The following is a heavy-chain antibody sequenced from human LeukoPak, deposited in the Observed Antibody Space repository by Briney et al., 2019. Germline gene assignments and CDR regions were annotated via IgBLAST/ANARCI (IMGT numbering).Heavy chain of an antibody. J-gene: IGHJ6*03. CDR1: GGSIGSYY. V-gene: IGHV4-4*07. Sequence: PSETLSLTCTVSGGSIGSYYWSWIRQPAGKGLEWIGRIYTSGSTNYNPSLKSRVTMSVDTSKNQFSLKLSSVTAADTAVYYCARETTSKTSPAPYYYYYYMDVWGKGTTVTVSS. CDR3: ARETTSKTSPAPYYYYYYMDV. D-gene: IGHD1-14*01. CDR2: IYTSGST.